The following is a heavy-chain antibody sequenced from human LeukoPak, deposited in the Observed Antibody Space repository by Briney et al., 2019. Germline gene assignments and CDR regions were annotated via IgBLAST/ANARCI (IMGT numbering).Heavy chain of an antibody. D-gene: IGHD2-8*01. J-gene: IGHJ4*02. V-gene: IGHV3-30-3*01. Sequence: GGSLRLSCAASGFTFSSYAMHWVRQAPGKGLEWVAVISYDGSNKYHADSVKGRFTISRDNSKNTLYLQMNSLRAEDTAVYYCARDSPFGVYWGQGTLVTVSS. CDR1: GFTFSSYA. CDR3: ARDSPFGVY. CDR2: ISYDGSNK.